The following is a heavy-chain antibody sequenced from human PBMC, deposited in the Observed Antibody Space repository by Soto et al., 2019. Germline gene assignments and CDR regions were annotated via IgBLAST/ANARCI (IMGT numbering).Heavy chain of an antibody. J-gene: IGHJ6*02. CDR2: IYPGDSDT. D-gene: IGHD6-6*01. CDR1: RYSFTSYW. Sequence: GESLKISCKGSRYSFTSYWIGWVRQMPGKGLEWMGIIYPGDSDTRYSPSFEGQVTISADKSITTAYLQWSSLMASDTAMYYCARPSYSSSRYYGMDVWGQGTTVTVSS. CDR3: ARPSYSSSRYYGMDV. V-gene: IGHV5-51*01.